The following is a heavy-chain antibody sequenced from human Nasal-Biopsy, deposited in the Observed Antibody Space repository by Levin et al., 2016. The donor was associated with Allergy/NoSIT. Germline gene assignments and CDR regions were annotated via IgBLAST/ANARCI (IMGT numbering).Heavy chain of an antibody. V-gene: IGHV1-18*01. CDR1: GYTFTSYG. D-gene: IGHD3-9*01. CDR3: ARLLRHFDWLLDY. Sequence: ASVKVSCKASGYTFTSYGISWVRQAPGQGPEWMGWIRGDNGNANYAQKVQDRVTMTIDTSTRTAYLELRSLKSDDTAVYYCARLLRHFDWLLDYWGRGTLVTVSS. CDR2: IRGDNGNA. J-gene: IGHJ4*02.